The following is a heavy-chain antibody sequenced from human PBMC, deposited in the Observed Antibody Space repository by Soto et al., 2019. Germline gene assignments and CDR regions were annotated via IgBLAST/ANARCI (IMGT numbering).Heavy chain of an antibody. V-gene: IGHV3-33*01. CDR3: ARTEYDTGGYFYAY. CDR1: GFTFSSYG. CDR2: IWYDGSNK. Sequence: GGSLRLSCAAPGFTFSSYGMHWVRQAPGKGLEWVAVIWYDGSNKYYADSVKGRFTISRDNSKNTLYLQMNSLRAEDTALYYCARTEYDTGGYFYAYWGQGTLVTVSS. J-gene: IGHJ4*02. D-gene: IGHD3-22*01.